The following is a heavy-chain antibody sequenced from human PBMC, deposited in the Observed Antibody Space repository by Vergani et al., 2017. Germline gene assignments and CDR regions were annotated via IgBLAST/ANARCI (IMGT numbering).Heavy chain of an antibody. CDR2: INPNSGGT. J-gene: IGHJ5*02. Sequence: QVQLVQSGAEVKKPGASVKVSCKASGYTFTGYYMHWVRQAPGQGLEWMGWINPNSGGTNYAQKVQGRVTMTRDTSISTAYMELSRLRSDDTAVYYCARGEDFQDRGGFDPWGQGTLVTVSS. D-gene: IGHD3-3*01. CDR1: GYTFTGYY. CDR3: ARGEDFQDRGGFDP. V-gene: IGHV1-2*02.